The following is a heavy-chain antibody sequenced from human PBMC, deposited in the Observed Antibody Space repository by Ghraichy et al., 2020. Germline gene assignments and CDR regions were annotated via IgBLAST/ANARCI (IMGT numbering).Heavy chain of an antibody. CDR3: ARGGVVITRGMDV. CDR1: GGSFSGYY. Sequence: SQTLSLTCAVYGGSFSGYYWSWIRQPPGKGLEWIGEINHSGSTNYNPSLKSRVTISVDTSKNQFSLKLSSVTAADTAVYYCARGGVVITRGMDVWGKGTTVTVSS. CDR2: INHSGST. D-gene: IGHD3-3*01. J-gene: IGHJ6*03. V-gene: IGHV4-34*01.